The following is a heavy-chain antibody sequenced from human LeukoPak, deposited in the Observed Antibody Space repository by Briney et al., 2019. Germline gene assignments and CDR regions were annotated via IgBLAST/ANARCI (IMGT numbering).Heavy chain of an antibody. J-gene: IGHJ5*02. CDR1: GFTFTTSA. D-gene: IGHD1-1*01. CDR3: AKPSWNPECDWIDP. Sequence: GGSLRLSCAASGFTFTTSAMNWVRQAPGKGLEWVSGISGSGTSTYYADCVQGRITISRDNSKNTLYLQMNSLRAEDTAVYYCAKPSWNPECDWIDPWGQGTLVIVSS. CDR2: ISGSGTST. V-gene: IGHV3-23*01.